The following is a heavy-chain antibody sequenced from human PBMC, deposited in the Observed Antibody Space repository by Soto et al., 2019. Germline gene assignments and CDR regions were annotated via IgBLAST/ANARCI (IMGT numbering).Heavy chain of an antibody. V-gene: IGHV1-18*01. CDR2: ISSYTGNT. J-gene: IGHJ3*02. Sequence: ASVKVACKASGYAVTSYCSSWVLEAPGQWRELMGWISSYTGNTNYAQKLKGRVTMTTETSPSTAYMELRSLRSDATAVYYCASDRGWGYSYGLNDFDIWGQGTMVTVSS. CDR3: ASDRGWGYSYGLNDFDI. D-gene: IGHD5-18*01. CDR1: GYAVTSYC.